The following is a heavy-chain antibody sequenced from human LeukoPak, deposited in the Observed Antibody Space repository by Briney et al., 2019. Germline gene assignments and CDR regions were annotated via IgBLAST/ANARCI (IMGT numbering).Heavy chain of an antibody. V-gene: IGHV3-74*01. D-gene: IGHD4-17*01. J-gene: IGHJ6*02. CDR1: GFTFSSNW. Sequence: AGSLRLSSAASGFTFSSNWRHWVRQAPGKGLEWVSRINSDGSSTSYADSVKGRFTISRDNAKNTLYLQMNSLRAEDTAVYYCATVGVTTTIYYYYYGMDVWGQGTTVTVSS. CDR3: ATVGVTTTIYYYYYGMDV. CDR2: INSDGSST.